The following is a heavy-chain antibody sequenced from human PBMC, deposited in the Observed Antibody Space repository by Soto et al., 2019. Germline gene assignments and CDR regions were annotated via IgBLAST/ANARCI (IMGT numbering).Heavy chain of an antibody. D-gene: IGHD3-3*01. CDR2: ILPVSAPP. V-gene: IGHV1-69*06. Sequence: QVQLVQSGAEVKKPGSSVRVSCKASGGTLNNYAINWVRQAPGQGLEWMGGILPVSAPPDYAQKFQGRLTTTADKSTGAASMELSSLSSEDTAVYYCAASGTDFWSGPPLNYYYGLNVWGQGTPVTVSS. CDR3: AASGTDFWSGPPLNYYYGLNV. CDR1: GGTLNNYA. J-gene: IGHJ6*02.